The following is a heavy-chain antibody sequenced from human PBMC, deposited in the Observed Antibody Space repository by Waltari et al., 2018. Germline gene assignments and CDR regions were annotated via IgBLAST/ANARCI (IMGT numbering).Heavy chain of an antibody. CDR2: ISSRSSTI. V-gene: IGHV3-48*01. J-gene: IGHJ4*02. CDR1: GFTFSSYS. Sequence: EVQLVESGGGLVQPGGSLRLSCAASGFTFSSYSMNWVRQAPGKGLDRVSYISSRSSTIYYADSVKGRCTISRDNAKNSLYLQMNSLRAEDTAVYYCARDLGWLQLPDYWGQGTLVTVSS. CDR3: ARDLGWLQLPDY. D-gene: IGHD5-12*01.